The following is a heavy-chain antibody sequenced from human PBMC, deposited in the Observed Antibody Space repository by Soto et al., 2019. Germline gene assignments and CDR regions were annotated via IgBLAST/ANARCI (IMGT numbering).Heavy chain of an antibody. D-gene: IGHD2-8*02. V-gene: IGHV4-39*07. CDR1: GGSISSEFYY. Sequence: ETLSLTCTVSGGSISSEFYYWAWIRQPPGKGLEWIGNINYSGTTYYNPSLKSRVTISVDTSKNQFSLKLTSVTAADTAVYYCARDKITGLFDYWGQGTLVTVSS. J-gene: IGHJ4*02. CDR2: INYSGTT. CDR3: ARDKITGLFDY.